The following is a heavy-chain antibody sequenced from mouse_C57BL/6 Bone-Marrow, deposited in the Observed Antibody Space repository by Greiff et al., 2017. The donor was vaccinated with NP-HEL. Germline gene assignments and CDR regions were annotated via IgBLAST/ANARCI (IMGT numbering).Heavy chain of an antibody. D-gene: IGHD2-4*01. J-gene: IGHJ4*01. V-gene: IGHV7-3*01. Sequence: EVQGVESGGGLVQPGGSLSLSCAASGFTFTDYYMSWVRQPPGKALEWLGFIRNKANGYTTEYSASVKGRFTISRDNSPSILHLKMNALRAEDSATYYCARSIDYDYADDPFYAMDYGGQGTSVTVSA. CDR2: IRNKANGYTT. CDR1: GFTFTDYY. CDR3: ARSIDYDYADDPFYAMDY.